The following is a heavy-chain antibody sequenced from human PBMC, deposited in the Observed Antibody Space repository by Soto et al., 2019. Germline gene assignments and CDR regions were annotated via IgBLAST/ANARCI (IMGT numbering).Heavy chain of an antibody. CDR2: IYHSGTT. J-gene: IGHJ4*02. CDR1: GASITGSDW. Sequence: SATLSLTCTVSGASITGSDWWSWVRQTPEKGLEWIGEIYHSGTTNYHPPLKSRVTISQDKSKNQFSLNLTSVTAADTAVYSCVRMSVVGYFDYWGRGSLVTVSS. D-gene: IGHD3-22*01. V-gene: IGHV4-4*02. CDR3: VRMSVVGYFDY.